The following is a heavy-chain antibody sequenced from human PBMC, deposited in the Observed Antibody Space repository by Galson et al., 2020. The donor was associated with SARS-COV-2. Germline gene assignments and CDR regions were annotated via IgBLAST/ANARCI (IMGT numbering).Heavy chain of an antibody. CDR3: ATAHSSSANYIDP. CDR1: GFTFSASW. D-gene: IGHD6-13*01. Sequence: LGESLKISCAASGFTFSASWMHWVRQAPGTGLVYVSRLNPDGSVTAYADSVKGRFTISRDNAKNTLYLQMNSLRVEDTAVYYCATAHSSSANYIDPWGPGTLGTVSS. CDR2: LNPDGSVT. V-gene: IGHV3-74*01. J-gene: IGHJ5*02.